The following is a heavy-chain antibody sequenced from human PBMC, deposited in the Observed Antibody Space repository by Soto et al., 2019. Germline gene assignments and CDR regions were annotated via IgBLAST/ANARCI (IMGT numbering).Heavy chain of an antibody. CDR2: IYYSGST. J-gene: IGHJ5*02. D-gene: IGHD3-10*01. Sequence: QVQLQESGPGLVKPSQTLSLTCTVSGGSISSGGYYWSWIRQHPGKGLEWIGYIYYSGSTYYNPSLKSRVTISVDTSKNQFSLKLSSVTAADTAVYYCATQLPQWFGSTPNWFDPWGQETLVTVSS. CDR3: ATQLPQWFGSTPNWFDP. CDR1: GGSISSGGYY. V-gene: IGHV4-31*03.